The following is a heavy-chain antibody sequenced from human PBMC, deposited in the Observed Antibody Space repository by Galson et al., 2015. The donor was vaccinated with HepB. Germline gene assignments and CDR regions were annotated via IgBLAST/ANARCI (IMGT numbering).Heavy chain of an antibody. CDR2: ISYDGNIK. CDR3: AREGGCTNGVCYGSDS. J-gene: IGHJ4*02. V-gene: IGHV3-30-3*01. D-gene: IGHD2-8*01. Sequence: LEWVAIISYDGNIKYFADSVKGRFTISRDDSKNTLYLQMDSLRPEDTAVYYCAREGGCTNGVCYGSDSWGQGTLVTVSS.